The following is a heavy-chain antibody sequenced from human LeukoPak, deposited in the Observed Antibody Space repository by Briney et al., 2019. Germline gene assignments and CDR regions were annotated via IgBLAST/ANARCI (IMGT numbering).Heavy chain of an antibody. Sequence: ASVKVSCKASGYTFTSYDINWVRQATGQGLEWMGWMNPNSGNTGYAQKFQGRVTMTGDTSTSTVYMELSSLRSEDTAVYYCARMTTVTTFDPWGQGALVTVSS. J-gene: IGHJ5*02. CDR2: MNPNSGNT. CDR1: GYTFTSYD. D-gene: IGHD4-11*01. V-gene: IGHV1-8*01. CDR3: ARMTTVTTFDP.